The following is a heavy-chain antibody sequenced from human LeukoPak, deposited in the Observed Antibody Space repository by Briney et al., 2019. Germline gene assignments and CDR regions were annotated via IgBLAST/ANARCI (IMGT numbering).Heavy chain of an antibody. CDR2: ISAYNGDT. CDR1: GYTFTSYW. Sequence: ASVKVSCKASGYTFTSYWITWVRQAPGQGLEWMGWISAYNGDTDYAQKFQGRITMTTDTSAPTAYLELRSLRSDGTALYYCARDLTTYGQRSFFDYWGQGTLVTVSS. V-gene: IGHV1-18*01. J-gene: IGHJ4*02. CDR3: ARDLTTYGQRSFFDY. D-gene: IGHD1-26*01.